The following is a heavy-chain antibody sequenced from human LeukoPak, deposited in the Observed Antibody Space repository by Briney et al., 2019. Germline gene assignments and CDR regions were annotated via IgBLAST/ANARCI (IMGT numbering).Heavy chain of an antibody. CDR2: ISASGHTP. CDR1: ELTFSSYA. D-gene: IGHD1-26*01. CDR3: AREVGPTLENGYS. J-gene: IGHJ4*02. Sequence: GGSLRLSCAVSELTFSSYAMSWVRQTPRKGLEWVSGISASGHTPYYADSVKGRFTISRDNAKNTLYLQMNSLRAEDTAVYYCAREVGPTLENGYSWGQGTLVTVSS. V-gene: IGHV3-23*01.